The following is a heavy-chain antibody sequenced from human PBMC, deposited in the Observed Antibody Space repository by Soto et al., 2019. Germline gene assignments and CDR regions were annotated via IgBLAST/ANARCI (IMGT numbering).Heavy chain of an antibody. CDR1: GGSISSDDYY. CDR3: ARFIRRPAFDI. V-gene: IGHV4-30-4*01. CDR2: IYYSGST. J-gene: IGHJ3*02. Sequence: QVQLQESGPGPVKPSQTLSLTCTVSGGSISSDDYYWSWIRQPPGKGLECIGYIYYSGSTYYNPSXKXXVTISVDTSKNQFSLKLRSVTAADTAVYYCARFIRRPAFDIWGQGTMVTVSS. D-gene: IGHD3-16*02.